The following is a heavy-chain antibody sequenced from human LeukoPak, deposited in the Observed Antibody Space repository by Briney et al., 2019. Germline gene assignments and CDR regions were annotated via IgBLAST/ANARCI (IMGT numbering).Heavy chain of an antibody. Sequence: PSETLSLTCTVFGGSISTSSSYWGWIRQPPGKGLEWIGEINHSGSTNYNPSLKSRVTISVDTSENQVTLKLSSVTAADTAVYYCAQRRGSSWYWGPFEYWGQGTLVIVSS. D-gene: IGHD6-13*01. V-gene: IGHV4-39*06. CDR3: AQRRGSSWYWGPFEY. J-gene: IGHJ4*02. CDR1: GGSISTSSSY. CDR2: INHSGST.